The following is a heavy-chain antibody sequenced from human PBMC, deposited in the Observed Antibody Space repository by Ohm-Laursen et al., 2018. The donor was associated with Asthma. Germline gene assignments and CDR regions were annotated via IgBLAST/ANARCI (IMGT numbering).Heavy chain of an antibody. CDR3: ARAHCSGGSCYLSHFDY. J-gene: IGHJ4*02. V-gene: IGHV1-2*04. D-gene: IGHD2-15*01. CDR2: INPDSGGT. CDR1: GYTFTGYY. Sequence: ASVKVSCKVSGYTFTGYYIHWVRQAPGQGLEWMGWINPDSGGTNYAQKFQGWVTMTRDTSISTAYVDLSRLRSDDTAVYYCARAHCSGGSCYLSHFDYWGQGTLVTVSS.